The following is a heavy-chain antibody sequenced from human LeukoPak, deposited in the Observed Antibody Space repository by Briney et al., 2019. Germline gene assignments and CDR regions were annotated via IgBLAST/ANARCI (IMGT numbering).Heavy chain of an antibody. D-gene: IGHD6-19*01. CDR3: ARRRISSGWYPFFDY. J-gene: IGHJ4*02. CDR2: ISAYNGNT. CDR1: GYTFTSYG. V-gene: IGHV1-18*01. Sequence: GASVKVSCKASGYTFTSYGISWVRQAPGQGLEWMGWISAYNGNTNYAQKLQGRVTMTTDTSTSTAYMELRSLRSEDTAVYYCARRRISSGWYPFFDYWGQGTLVTVSS.